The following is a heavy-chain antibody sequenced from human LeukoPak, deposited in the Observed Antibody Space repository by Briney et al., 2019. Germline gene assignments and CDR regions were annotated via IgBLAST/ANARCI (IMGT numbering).Heavy chain of an antibody. Sequence: SVKVSCKASGGTFSSYAISWVRQAPGQGLEWMGGIIPIFGTANYAQKFQGRVTITADESTSTAYMELSSLRSEDTAVYYCATIFDIVVVVAARRPNWFDPWGQGTLVTVSS. CDR1: GGTFSSYA. CDR3: ATIFDIVVVVAARRPNWFDP. D-gene: IGHD2-15*01. CDR2: IIPIFGTA. V-gene: IGHV1-69*13. J-gene: IGHJ5*02.